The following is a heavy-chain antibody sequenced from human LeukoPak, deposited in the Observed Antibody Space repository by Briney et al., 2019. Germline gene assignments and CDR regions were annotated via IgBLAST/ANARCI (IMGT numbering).Heavy chain of an antibody. D-gene: IGHD4-11*01. V-gene: IGHV3-33*06. CDR1: GFTFSHYG. CDR2: IWNDGSNK. CDR3: AKDAQRGFDYSNSLEY. Sequence: GRSLRLSCAASGFTFSHYGMHWVRQAPGRGLEWVAVIWNDGSNKYYADSVKGRFTISRDNSQNTVDLHMDSLRAEDTAVYYCAKDAQRGFDYSNSLEYWGQGTLVTVSS. J-gene: IGHJ4*02.